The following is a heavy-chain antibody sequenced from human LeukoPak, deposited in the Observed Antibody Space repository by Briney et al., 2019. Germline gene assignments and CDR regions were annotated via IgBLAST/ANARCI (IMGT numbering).Heavy chain of an antibody. CDR3: ARGNDGYNLYYFDY. CDR2: IIPIFGTA. V-gene: IGHV1-69*13. J-gene: IGHJ4*02. CDR1: GGTFSSYA. D-gene: IGHD5-24*01. Sequence: ASVKVSCKASGGTFSSYAISWVRQAPGQGLEWMGGIIPIFGTANYAQKFQGRVTITADESTSTAYTELSSLRSEDTAVYYCARGNDGYNLYYFDYWGQGTLVTVSS.